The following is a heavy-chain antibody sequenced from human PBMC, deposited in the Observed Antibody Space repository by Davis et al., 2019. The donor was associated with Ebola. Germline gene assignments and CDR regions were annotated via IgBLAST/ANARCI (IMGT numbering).Heavy chain of an antibody. CDR3: ARALRGYSGYDW. CDR2: IGTAGDT. D-gene: IGHD5-12*01. Sequence: GGSLRLSCAASGFTFSNYDMHWVRQATGKGLEWVSAIGTAGDTYYPGSVKGRFTISRENAKNSLYPQMNRLRAGDTAVYYCARALRGYSGYDWWGQGTLVTVSS. CDR1: GFTFSNYD. J-gene: IGHJ4*02. V-gene: IGHV3-13*01.